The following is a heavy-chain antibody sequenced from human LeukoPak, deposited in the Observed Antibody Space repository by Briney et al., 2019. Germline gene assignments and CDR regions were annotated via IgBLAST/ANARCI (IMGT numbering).Heavy chain of an antibody. Sequence: GGSLRLSCTASGFTFSSNWMTWVRQAPGKGLEWVANINEDGGGKYYVESVKGRFTISRDNARNSVHLELSNLRAEDTAVHYCATRRCSIAACRASSYRCFDFWGKGTTVIVSS. D-gene: IGHD2-2*01. J-gene: IGHJ6*04. V-gene: IGHV3-7*01. CDR2: INEDGGGK. CDR3: ATRRCSIAACRASSYRCFDF. CDR1: GFTFSSNW.